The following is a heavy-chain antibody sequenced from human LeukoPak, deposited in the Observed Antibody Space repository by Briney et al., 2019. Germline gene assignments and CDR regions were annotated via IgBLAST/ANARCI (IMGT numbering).Heavy chain of an antibody. D-gene: IGHD2-2*01. J-gene: IGHJ4*02. CDR2: ISSSSSYI. CDR3: ARSLDTYCTSTSCYPTMVF. Sequence: GGSLRLSCAASGFTFNSYSMNWVRQAPGKGLEWVSSISSSSSYIYYADSVRGRFTISRDNAKNSLYLQMNSLRAEDTAVYYCARSLDTYCTSTSCYPTMVFWGQGALVTVSS. CDR1: GFTFNSYS. V-gene: IGHV3-21*01.